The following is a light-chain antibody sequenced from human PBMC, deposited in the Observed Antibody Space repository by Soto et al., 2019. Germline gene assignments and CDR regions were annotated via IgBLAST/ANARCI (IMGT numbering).Light chain of an antibody. V-gene: IGKV3-20*01. CDR1: QSFTNNY. Sequence: EIVLTQSPGTLSFSPGERCALSFMGSQSFTNNYFAWYQQKPGQAPRLLIYGASSRATGIPDRLSGGGSGTDFTLTISRLEPEDFAVYHCQQYGSSPLITFGQGTRLEI. CDR2: GAS. J-gene: IGKJ5*01. CDR3: QQYGSSPLIT.